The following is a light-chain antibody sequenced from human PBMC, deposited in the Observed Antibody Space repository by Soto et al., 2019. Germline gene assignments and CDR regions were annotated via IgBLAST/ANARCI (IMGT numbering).Light chain of an antibody. CDR1: SSDVGAYNY. CDR3: SSYTSSSTLRGV. V-gene: IGLV2-14*01. CDR2: DVT. Sequence: QSALTQPASVSGSPGQSITISCTGTSSDVGAYNYVSWYQQHPGKAPKLMTYDVTNRPSGVSNRFSGSKSGNTASLTISGLQAEDEADYYCSSYTSSSTLRGVFGTGTKLTVL. J-gene: IGLJ1*01.